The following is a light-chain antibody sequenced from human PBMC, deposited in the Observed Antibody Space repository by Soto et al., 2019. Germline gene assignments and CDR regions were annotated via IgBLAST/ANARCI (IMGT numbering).Light chain of an antibody. CDR2: GAS. Sequence: EIVMTQSPATLSVSPGGRATLSCRASQSVSSYLAWYQQRPGQPPRLLIYGASTRATGIPARFSGSGSGTEFSLTISSLQSEDFAVYYCQQYNNWPPKYTFGQGTKLEIK. J-gene: IGKJ2*01. CDR1: QSVSSY. CDR3: QQYNNWPPKYT. V-gene: IGKV3-15*01.